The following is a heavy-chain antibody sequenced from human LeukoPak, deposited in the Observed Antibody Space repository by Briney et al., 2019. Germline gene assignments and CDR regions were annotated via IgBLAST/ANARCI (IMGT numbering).Heavy chain of an antibody. V-gene: IGHV4-38-2*02. Sequence: SETLSLTCTVSGYSIRSDYYWGWIRQPPGKGLEWIGSIYHSGSTYYNPSLKSRVTISVDTSKDQFSLKLSSVTAADTAVYYCARGSNYYDSGKGWFDPWGQGTLVTVSS. J-gene: IGHJ5*02. D-gene: IGHD3-10*01. CDR2: IYHSGST. CDR1: GYSIRSDYY. CDR3: ARGSNYYDSGKGWFDP.